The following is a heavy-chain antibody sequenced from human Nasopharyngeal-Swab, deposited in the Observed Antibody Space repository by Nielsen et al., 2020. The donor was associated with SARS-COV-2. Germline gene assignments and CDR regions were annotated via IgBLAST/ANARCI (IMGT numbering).Heavy chain of an antibody. CDR3: ARESVVTGMDDATDI. J-gene: IGHJ3*02. Sequence: GGSLRLSCVASGVIFSKYWMHWVRQAPGTGLVWVSRVNKDGSRTDYADSVRGRFTISRDNAKNTLYLQMNSLRVEDTAVYYCARESVVTGMDDATDIWGQGTMVTVSS. V-gene: IGHV3-74*01. D-gene: IGHD2-21*02. CDR1: GVIFSKYW. CDR2: VNKDGSRT.